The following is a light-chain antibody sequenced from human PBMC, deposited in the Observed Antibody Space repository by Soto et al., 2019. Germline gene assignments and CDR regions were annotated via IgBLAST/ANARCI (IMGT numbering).Light chain of an antibody. Sequence: DIQMTQSPSSVSASVGDRVTITCRASHDIRSWLAWFQQKPGKATKLLIYAASSLQTGVASRFSGSRSGTEYTLTITSLQSEDFATYYCQQADSFPVTFGQGTKLEIK. J-gene: IGKJ2*01. V-gene: IGKV1D-12*01. CDR3: QQADSFPVT. CDR1: HDIRSW. CDR2: AAS.